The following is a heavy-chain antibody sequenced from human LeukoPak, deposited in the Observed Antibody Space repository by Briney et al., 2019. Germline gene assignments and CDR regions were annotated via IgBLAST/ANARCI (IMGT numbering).Heavy chain of an antibody. J-gene: IGHJ3*02. CDR3: AREDYYDSSGYYLDAFDI. V-gene: IGHV3-21*01. CDR2: ISSSSSYI. Sequence: KPGGSLRLSCAASGFTFSSYSMNWVRQAPGKGLEWVSSISSSSSYIYYADSVKGRFTISRDNAKNSLYLQMNSLRAEDTAVYYCAREDYYDSSGYYLDAFDIWGQGTMVTVSS. D-gene: IGHD3-22*01. CDR1: GFTFSSYS.